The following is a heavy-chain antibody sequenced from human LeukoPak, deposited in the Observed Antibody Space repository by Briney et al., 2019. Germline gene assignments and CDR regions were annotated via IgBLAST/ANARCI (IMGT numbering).Heavy chain of an antibody. V-gene: IGHV4-59*01. D-gene: IGHD5-18*01. J-gene: IGHJ4*02. CDR2: IYDSENT. Sequence: SETLSLTCNVSGGSISSYYWSWIRQPPGKGLEWIGYIYDSENTNYNPSLKSRVTISADTSKNQFSLKLSSVTAADTAVYFCVRGVTRGYIYADWGQGTLVTVSS. CDR1: GGSISSYY. CDR3: VRGVTRGYIYAD.